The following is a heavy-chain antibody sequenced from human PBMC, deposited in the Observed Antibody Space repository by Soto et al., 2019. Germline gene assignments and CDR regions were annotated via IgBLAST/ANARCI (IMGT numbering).Heavy chain of an antibody. CDR2: IIPVFNTT. J-gene: IGHJ4*02. Sequence: QVQLVRSGAEVKKPGSSVKVSCKASGGTFSSYAFSWVRQAPGQGLEWMGGIIPVFNTTNYAQKFQGRVTIIADESTGTAYMELSSLRSEDTAVYYCAREGEYSTGWYALDYWGQGTLVTVSS. CDR1: GGTFSSYA. V-gene: IGHV1-69*01. CDR3: AREGEYSTGWYALDY. D-gene: IGHD6-19*01.